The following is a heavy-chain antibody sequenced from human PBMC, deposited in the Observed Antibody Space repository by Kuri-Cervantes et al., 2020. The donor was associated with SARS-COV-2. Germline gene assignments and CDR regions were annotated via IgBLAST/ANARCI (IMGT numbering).Heavy chain of an antibody. D-gene: IGHD2-2*01. CDR2: IYYSGST. Sequence: SETLSLTCAVSGYSISSGYYWGWIRQPPGKGLEWIGSIYYSGSTNYKPSLKSRVTISVDTSKNQFSLKLSSVTAADTAVYYCARLGRYCSSTSCYPNWFDPWGQGTLVTVSS. CDR3: ARLGRYCSSTSCYPNWFDP. V-gene: IGHV4-38-2*01. J-gene: IGHJ5*02. CDR1: GYSISSGYY.